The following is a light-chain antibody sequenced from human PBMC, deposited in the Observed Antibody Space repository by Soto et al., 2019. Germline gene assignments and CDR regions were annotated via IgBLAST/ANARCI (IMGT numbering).Light chain of an antibody. CDR2: GTS. J-gene: IGKJ2*01. V-gene: IGKV3-15*01. CDR1: QNVGSN. Sequence: EIVMTQSPDTLSVSPGERATLSCRASQNVGSNVAWYQHRPGQAPRLLIHGTSTRAADIPARFSGSVSGTEFTLTINRRQHEDFLLYYCEQYNNWPPMSTCGQGTKLEMK. CDR3: EQYNNWPPMST.